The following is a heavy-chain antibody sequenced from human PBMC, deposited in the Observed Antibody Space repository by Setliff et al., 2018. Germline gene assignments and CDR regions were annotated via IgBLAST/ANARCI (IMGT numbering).Heavy chain of an antibody. CDR3: ARDHAYGSRFYYYYYGMDV. Sequence: SLRLSCAASGLIVSSNYMSWVRQAPGKGLEWVANIKQDGSEKYYVDSVKGRFTIARDNAKNSLYLQMNSLRAEDTAVYYCARDHAYGSRFYYYYYGMDVWGQGTTVTVSS. CDR1: GLIVSSNY. D-gene: IGHD3-10*01. CDR2: IKQDGSEK. V-gene: IGHV3-7*01. J-gene: IGHJ6*02.